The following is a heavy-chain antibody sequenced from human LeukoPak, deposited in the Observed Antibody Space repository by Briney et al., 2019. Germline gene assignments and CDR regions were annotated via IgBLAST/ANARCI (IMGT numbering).Heavy chain of an antibody. CDR1: GFTFSSYS. D-gene: IGHD3-22*01. CDR2: ISSSSSYI. J-gene: IGHJ4*02. Sequence: PGGSLRLSCAASGFTFSSYSMNWVRQAPGKGLEWVSSISSSSSYIYYADSAKGRFTISRDNTKNSLYLQMNSLRAEDTAVYYCARDEETYYYDSSGYYIQWGQGTLVTVSS. V-gene: IGHV3-21*01. CDR3: ARDEETYYYDSSGYYIQ.